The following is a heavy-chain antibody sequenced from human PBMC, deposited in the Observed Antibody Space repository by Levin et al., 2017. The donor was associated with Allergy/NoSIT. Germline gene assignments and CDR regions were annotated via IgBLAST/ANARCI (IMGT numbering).Heavy chain of an antibody. V-gene: IGHV4-39*01. J-gene: IGHJ4*02. CDR1: GGSISNSNYY. D-gene: IGHD6-19*01. CDR2: IHHSGST. Sequence: GSLRLSCSVSGGSISNSNYYWGWIRQPPGKGLEWIGTIHHSGSTYSNPSLKSRVTLSVDTSKNQFSLRLSSVTAADTAVYYCASKPFNTGWCYYFDFWGQGTLVTVSS. CDR3: ASKPFNTGWCYYFDF.